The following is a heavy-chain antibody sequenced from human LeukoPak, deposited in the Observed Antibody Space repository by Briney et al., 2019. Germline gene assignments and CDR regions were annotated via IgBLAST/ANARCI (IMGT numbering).Heavy chain of an antibody. Sequence: PSETLSLTCTVSGGSISSGGYYWSWIRQPPGKGLEWIGEINHSGSTNYNPSLKSRVTISVDTSKNQFSLKLSSVTAADTAVYYCARGRTSGWYEYYFDYWGQGTLVTVSS. CDR3: ARGRTSGWYEYYFDY. CDR2: INHSGST. V-gene: IGHV4-39*07. CDR1: GGSISSGGYY. D-gene: IGHD6-19*01. J-gene: IGHJ4*02.